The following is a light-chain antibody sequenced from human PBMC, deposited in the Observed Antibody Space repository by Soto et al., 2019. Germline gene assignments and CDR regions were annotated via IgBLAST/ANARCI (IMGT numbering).Light chain of an antibody. CDR3: QHYDSSLWT. V-gene: IGKV3-20*01. CDR1: QSISRSS. Sequence: EIVLTQSPGTLSLSPGERATLSCRASQSISRSSLAWYQQRPGQAPRLLIYVASSRATGIPDRFSGSGSGTDFTLTISRLEPEDFAVYYCQHYDSSLWTFGQGTKVDIK. CDR2: VAS. J-gene: IGKJ1*01.